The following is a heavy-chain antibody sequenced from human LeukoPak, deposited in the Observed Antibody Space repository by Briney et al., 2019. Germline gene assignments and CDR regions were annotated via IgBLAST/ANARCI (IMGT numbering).Heavy chain of an antibody. CDR3: ARDPSVGVYDYVWGSYRWSDY. CDR1: RFTFSSYS. Sequence: PGGSLRLFCAASRFTFSSYSMNWVRQAPGKGLEWVSSISSSSSYIYYADSVKGRFTISRDNAKNSLYLQMNSLRAEDTAVYYCARDPSVGVYDYVWGSYRWSDYWGQGTLVTVSS. V-gene: IGHV3-21*01. D-gene: IGHD3-16*02. J-gene: IGHJ4*02. CDR2: ISSSSSYI.